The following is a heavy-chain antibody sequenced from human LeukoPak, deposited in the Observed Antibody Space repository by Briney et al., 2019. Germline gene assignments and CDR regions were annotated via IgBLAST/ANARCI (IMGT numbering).Heavy chain of an antibody. J-gene: IGHJ4*02. CDR2: ISGSGGST. Sequence: QPGGSLRLSCAASGFTFSSYAMSWVRQAPGKGLEWVSAISGSGGSTYYADSVKGRFTISRDNSKNTLYLQMNSLRAEDTAIYYCANNCGGYCYAPDYWGQGTLITVSS. CDR3: ANNCGGYCYAPDY. D-gene: IGHD2-21*01. CDR1: GFTFSSYA. V-gene: IGHV3-23*01.